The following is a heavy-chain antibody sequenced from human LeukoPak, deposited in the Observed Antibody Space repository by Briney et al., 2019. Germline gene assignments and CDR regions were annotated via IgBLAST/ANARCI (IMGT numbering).Heavy chain of an antibody. D-gene: IGHD3-16*01. CDR3: ARVGEKDIRLKF. CDR1: GYTFTGYY. Sequence: ASVKVSCKASGYTFTGYYLHWVRQAGGQGLEWMGRINPYSGATNYAQKFQGRVIMTRNKSISTAYMELSSLSSDDTALYYCARVGEKDIRLKFWGQGTLVTVSS. CDR2: INPYSGAT. V-gene: IGHV1-2*06. J-gene: IGHJ4*02.